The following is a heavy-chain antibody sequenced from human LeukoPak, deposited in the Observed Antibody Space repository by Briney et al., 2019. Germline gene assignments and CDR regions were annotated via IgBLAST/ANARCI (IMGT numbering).Heavy chain of an antibody. D-gene: IGHD3-22*01. CDR1: GFTFSSYW. CDR2: IKSDGSI. V-gene: IGHV3-74*01. CDR3: ARAPSEIGGYYPEYFRH. Sequence: SGGSLRLSCAASGFTFSSYWMHWVRQAPGKGLVWVSRIKSDGSINYADSVKGRFTISRDNAKNTVSLQMNSLRAEDTGVYYCARAPSEIGGYYPEYFRHWGQGTLVTVSS. J-gene: IGHJ1*01.